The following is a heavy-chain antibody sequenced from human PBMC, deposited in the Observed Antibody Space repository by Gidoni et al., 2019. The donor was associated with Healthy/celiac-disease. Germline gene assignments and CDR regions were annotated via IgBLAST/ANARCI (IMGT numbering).Heavy chain of an antibody. CDR1: GYTFTGYY. J-gene: IGHJ4*02. D-gene: IGHD1-26*01. CDR3: ARAGWELFDY. V-gene: IGHV1-2*02. Sequence: QLVQSGAHLKQPGASVTVSCKASGYTFTGYYMHWVRQAPGQGLVWMGWINPNSGGTNYAQKCQGRVTMTRDTTISTAYMELSRLRSDDTAVYYCARAGWELFDYWGQGTLVTVSS. CDR2: INPNSGGT.